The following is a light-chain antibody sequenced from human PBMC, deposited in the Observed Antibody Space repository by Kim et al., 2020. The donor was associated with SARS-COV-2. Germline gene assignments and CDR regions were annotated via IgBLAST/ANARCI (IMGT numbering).Light chain of an antibody. V-gene: IGLV6-57*02. CDR2: EDN. J-gene: IGLJ3*02. CDR3: QSYDSSNWV. Sequence: GETVTISWTGSSGSIASNYVQWYQQRPGSAPTTVIYEDNQRPSGVPDRFSGSIDSSSNSASLTISGLKTEDEADYYCQSYDSSNWVFGGGTQLTVL. CDR1: SGSIASNY.